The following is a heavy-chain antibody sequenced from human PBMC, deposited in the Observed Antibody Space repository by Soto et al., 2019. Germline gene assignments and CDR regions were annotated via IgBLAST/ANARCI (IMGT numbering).Heavy chain of an antibody. J-gene: IGHJ4*02. D-gene: IGHD6-19*01. CDR3: ARGGRQWLVTSGFNY. V-gene: IGHV3-30*03. CDR1: GFTFSDYA. Sequence: VQLVESGGGVVQPGRSLRLSCAASGFTFSDYAMHWVRQAPGKGLEWVAVVSHDGRNTHYADSVKGRFTISRDSSKNTVSLEMTSLRAEDTGVYYCARGGRQWLVTSGFNYWGQGAMVTVSS. CDR2: VSHDGRNT.